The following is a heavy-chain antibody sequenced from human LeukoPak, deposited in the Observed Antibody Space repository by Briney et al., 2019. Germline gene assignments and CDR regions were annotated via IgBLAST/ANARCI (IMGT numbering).Heavy chain of an antibody. CDR2: IKSKTDGGTT. V-gene: IGHV3-15*01. J-gene: IGHJ6*02. Sequence: TGGSLRLSCAASGFTFSKAWMSWVRQAPGKGLEWVARIKSKTDGGTTDYAAPVKGRFTISRDDSKNTLYLQTNSMKTEATAVYYCTTSRPYDVWGQGTTVTISS. CDR3: TTSRPYDV. CDR1: GFTFSKAW.